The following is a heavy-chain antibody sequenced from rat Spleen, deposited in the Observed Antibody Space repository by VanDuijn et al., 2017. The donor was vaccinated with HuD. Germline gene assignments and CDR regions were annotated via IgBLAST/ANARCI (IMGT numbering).Heavy chain of an antibody. V-gene: IGHV2-1*01. CDR1: GFSLTSNS. CDR3: TRDGSGYNYFDY. D-gene: IGHD1-4*01. J-gene: IGHJ2*01. CDR2: IWGDGST. Sequence: QVQLKESGPGLVQPSQTLSLTCTVSGFSLTSNSVHWVRQPPGKGLEWMGGIWGDGSTKYNSALNSRLSISRDTSKSQVFLKMNDLQTEDTAIYYCTRDGSGYNYFDYWGQGVMVTVSS.